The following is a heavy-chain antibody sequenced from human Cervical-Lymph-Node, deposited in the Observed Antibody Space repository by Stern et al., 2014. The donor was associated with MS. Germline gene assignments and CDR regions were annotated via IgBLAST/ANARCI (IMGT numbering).Heavy chain of an antibody. D-gene: IGHD1-26*01. CDR3: AVVPGGNYYEDC. Sequence: VQLVQSGGGLVQPGESLRLSCVASGFTFSDHYMAWVRQAPGKGLEWVGRSRNKARSYTTEYAASVKGRFTISRDHSKNSLYLQMNNLKTEDTAVYYCAVVPGGNYYEDCWGQGTLVTVSS. V-gene: IGHV3-72*01. CDR2: SRNKARSYTT. CDR1: GFTFSDHY. J-gene: IGHJ4*02.